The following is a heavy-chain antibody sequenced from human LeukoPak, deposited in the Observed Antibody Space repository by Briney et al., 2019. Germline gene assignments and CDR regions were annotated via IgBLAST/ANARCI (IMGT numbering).Heavy chain of an antibody. J-gene: IGHJ4*02. D-gene: IGHD6-19*01. CDR1: AYTFTGYY. Sequence: ASVKVSCKASAYTFTGYYMHWVRQAPGQGLEWMGWINPDSGGTNYAQKFQGRVTMNRDTSISTAYMEVSRLRSDDTAVYYCAREGSGWYGNFDYWGQGTLVTVSS. V-gene: IGHV1-2*02. CDR2: INPDSGGT. CDR3: AREGSGWYGNFDY.